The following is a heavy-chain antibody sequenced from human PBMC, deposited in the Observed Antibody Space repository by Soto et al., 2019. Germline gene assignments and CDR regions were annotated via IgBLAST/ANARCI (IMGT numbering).Heavy chain of an antibody. J-gene: IGHJ4*02. CDR2: ISASKTNI. V-gene: IGHV1-18*01. Sequence: QVQLVQSGAEVKKPGASVKVSCKASGYTFPNYGITWVRQAPGQGLERMGWISASKTNIKYAQKFQGRVTLTTDTSTSTAYMELRSLRSDDTAIYYCVRDLDGSGAYYTDFWGQGTLVTVSS. CDR3: VRDLDGSGAYYTDF. D-gene: IGHD3-10*01. CDR1: GYTFPNYG.